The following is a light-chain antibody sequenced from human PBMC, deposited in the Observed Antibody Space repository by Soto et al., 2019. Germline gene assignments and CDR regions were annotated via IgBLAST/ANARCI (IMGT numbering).Light chain of an antibody. J-gene: IGKJ4*01. V-gene: IGKV3D-20*02. CDR2: GAS. CDR1: QSVSSSY. CDR3: QQLSRYPLT. Sequence: IVLTQSPASLSLSPGERATLSCRASQSVSSSYLAWYQQKPGQAPRLLIYGASSRATGIPDRFSGSGSETEFSLTIRALQPEDFATYYCQQLSRYPLTFGGGTKVDIK.